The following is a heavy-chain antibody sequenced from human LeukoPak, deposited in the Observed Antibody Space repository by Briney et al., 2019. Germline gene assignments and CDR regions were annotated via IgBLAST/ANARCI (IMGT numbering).Heavy chain of an antibody. CDR1: GFTFSDCA. CDR3: ARGYSGSYDPGY. D-gene: IGHD1-26*01. Sequence: PGGSLRLSCAASGFTFSDCAMSWVRQAPGKGLEWVSALSFSAGGTYYADSVKGRFTVSRDNAKNSLYLQMNSLRAEDTAVYYCARGYSGSYDPGYWGQGTLVTVSS. CDR2: LSFSAGGT. V-gene: IGHV3-23*01. J-gene: IGHJ4*02.